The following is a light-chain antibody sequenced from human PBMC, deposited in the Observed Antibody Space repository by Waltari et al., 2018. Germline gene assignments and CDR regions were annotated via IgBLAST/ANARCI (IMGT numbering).Light chain of an antibody. CDR1: RTVNSN. CDR2: GPS. CDR3: QQFYDWPLT. Sequence: EIVMTQSPAILSVSPGESVTLSCRASRTVNSNLAWYQQKPGQAPRLLIDGPSTRATGIPARFSGTGSGTEFTLTISSVQSADFAVYYCQQFYDWPLTFGGGTKVELK. V-gene: IGKV3-15*01. J-gene: IGKJ4*01.